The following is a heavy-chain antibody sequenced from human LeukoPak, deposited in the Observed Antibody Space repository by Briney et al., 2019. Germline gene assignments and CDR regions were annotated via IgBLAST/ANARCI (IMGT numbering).Heavy chain of an antibody. V-gene: IGHV3-11*03. CDR1: GIPFSDYY. CDR2: ISASSSYT. Sequence: GGSLRLSCVVSGIPFSDYYMNWIRVAPGKGLEWISYISASSSYTDYADSVKGQFSISRDNAKNTLYLQMNSLGVEDTAVYYCAAGTAADFWGQGTLVSFSS. J-gene: IGHJ4*02. D-gene: IGHD6-13*01. CDR3: AAGTAADF.